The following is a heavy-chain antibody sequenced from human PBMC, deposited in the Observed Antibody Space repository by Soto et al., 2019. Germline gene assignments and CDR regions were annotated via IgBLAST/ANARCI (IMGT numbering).Heavy chain of an antibody. V-gene: IGHV3-23*01. J-gene: IGHJ4*02. CDR1: GFTFSSYA. D-gene: IGHD3-22*01. CDR3: AKAVLDSSCYYPDY. Sequence: GGSLRLSCAASGFTFSSYAMSWVRQAPGKGLEWVSAISGSGGSTYYAESVKGRFTISRDNSKNTLYLQMNSLRAEDTAVYYCAKAVLDSSCYYPDYWGQGTLVTVSS. CDR2: ISGSGGST.